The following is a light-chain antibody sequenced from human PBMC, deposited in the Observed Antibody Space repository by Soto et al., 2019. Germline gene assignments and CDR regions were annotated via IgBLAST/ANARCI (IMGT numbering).Light chain of an antibody. CDR2: SNN. CDR1: SSNIGSNA. Sequence: QSVLTQPPSASGTPGQRVTISCSGSSSNIGSNAVNWYQQLPGTAPTLLIYSNNQRPSWVPDRFSGSKSGTSASLAVNGLQSEDEADYYCAAWDDSLNGPVFGGGTKLTVL. J-gene: IGLJ3*02. V-gene: IGLV1-44*01. CDR3: AAWDDSLNGPV.